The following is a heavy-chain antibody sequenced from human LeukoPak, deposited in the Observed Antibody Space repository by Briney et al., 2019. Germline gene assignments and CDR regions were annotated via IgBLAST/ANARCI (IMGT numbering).Heavy chain of an antibody. D-gene: IGHD3-22*01. V-gene: IGHV3-23*01. J-gene: IGHJ4*02. CDR2: ISGSGGST. Sequence: GGSLRLSCAASGFTFSNYGMSWVRQAPGKGLEWVSAISGSGGSTYYADSVKGRFTISRDNSKNTLYLQMNSLRAEDTAVYYCAKMVTMIVVVSPLDYWGQGTLVTVSS. CDR1: GFTFSNYG. CDR3: AKMVTMIVVVSPLDY.